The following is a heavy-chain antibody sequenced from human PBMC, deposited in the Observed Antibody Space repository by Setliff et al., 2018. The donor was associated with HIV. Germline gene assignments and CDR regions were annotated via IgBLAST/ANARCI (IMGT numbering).Heavy chain of an antibody. CDR2: VDPEDDKT. CDR1: QYTFTDYY. V-gene: IGHV1-69-2*01. J-gene: IGHJ4*02. D-gene: IGHD2-15*01. CDR3: VTGEGLRF. Sequence: GASVKVSCKASQYTFTDYYMHWVQQAPGKGLEWMGRVDPEDDKTIYAEKFQGRVTMTTATSSDTAYLYLSSLRSEDTAVYYCVTGEGLRFWGQGTLVTVSS.